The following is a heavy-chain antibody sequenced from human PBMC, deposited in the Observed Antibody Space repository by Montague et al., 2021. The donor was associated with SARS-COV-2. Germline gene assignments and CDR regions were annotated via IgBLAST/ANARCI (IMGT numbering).Heavy chain of an antibody. D-gene: IGHD3-16*02. CDR3: ARLGFVELWLNLGWFDP. V-gene: IGHV4-39*01. Sequence: SETLSLTCSVSGDSIRSSGYYWGWIRQPPGKGLEWIGTVYYSGSTNYNPSLKSRVTMPVDTSKNQFSLELRSVTAADTAVYYCARLGFVELWLNLGWFDPWGQGTLVTVS. CDR1: GDSIRSSGYY. J-gene: IGHJ5*02. CDR2: VYYSGST.